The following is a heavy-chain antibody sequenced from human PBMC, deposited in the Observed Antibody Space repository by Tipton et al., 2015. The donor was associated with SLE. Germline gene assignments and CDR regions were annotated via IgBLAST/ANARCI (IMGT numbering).Heavy chain of an antibody. CDR1: GFTFSYYA. V-gene: IGHV3-23*03. CDR2: IYGDGTTT. D-gene: IGHD2/OR15-2a*01. J-gene: IGHJ4*02. Sequence: SLRLSCAASGFTFSYYAMSWVRQAPGEGLEWVSVIYGDGTTTFYADSVKGRFTISRDNSKNTLYLQMNSLRAEDTAIYYCAKWALKGFSFSDYWGQGTLVTVSS. CDR3: AKWALKGFSFSDY.